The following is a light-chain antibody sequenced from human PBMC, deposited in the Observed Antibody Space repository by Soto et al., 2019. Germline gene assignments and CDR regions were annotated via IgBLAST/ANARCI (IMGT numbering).Light chain of an antibody. CDR2: DAS. Sequence: EIVLTQSPATLSLSPGERVSLSCRASQSVSRDLAWYQQKPGQAPRLLIYDASNRATGFPARFSGSGSGTDFTLIISSLEPEDFAVYYCQQRSNWPRTFGQGTKLEIK. J-gene: IGKJ2*01. CDR1: QSVSRD. V-gene: IGKV3-11*01. CDR3: QQRSNWPRT.